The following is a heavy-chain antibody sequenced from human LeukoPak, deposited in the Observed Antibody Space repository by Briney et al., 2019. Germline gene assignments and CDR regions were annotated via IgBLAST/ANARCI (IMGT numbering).Heavy chain of an antibody. CDR1: GFTFSYYA. CDR3: ARWGIPIYYYYMDV. J-gene: IGHJ6*03. Sequence: GGSLRLSCAASGFTFSYYAMHWVRQAPGKGLEWVALISYDGDNKYHADSVKGLFTISRDNSKNTLHLQMNSLRAEDTAVYYCARWGIPIYYYYMDVWGKGTTVTVSS. D-gene: IGHD3-16*01. CDR2: ISYDGDNK. V-gene: IGHV3-30*04.